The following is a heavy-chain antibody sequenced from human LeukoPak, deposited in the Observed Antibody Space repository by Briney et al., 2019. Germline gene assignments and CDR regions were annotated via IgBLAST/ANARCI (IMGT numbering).Heavy chain of an antibody. CDR2: IYSGGST. CDR3: AKRAQYCSGGTCYDFDN. CDR1: GFSVSSNF. J-gene: IGHJ4*02. V-gene: IGHV3-53*01. D-gene: IGHD2-15*01. Sequence: GGSLRLSCAASGFSVSSNFMSWVRQAPGKGLEWVSFIYSGGSTYYADSVKGRFTISRDNSKNTLYLQMNSLRAEDTAVYYCAKRAQYCSGGTCYDFDNWGQGTLVTVSS.